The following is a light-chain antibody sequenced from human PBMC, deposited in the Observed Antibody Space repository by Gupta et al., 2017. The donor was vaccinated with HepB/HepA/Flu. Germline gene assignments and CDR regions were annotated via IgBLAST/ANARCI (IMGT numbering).Light chain of an antibody. CDR1: QSVGRN. Sequence: IVMTQPPATLSVSPGERVTLSCWASQSVGRNLAWYQQIPGQAPRLLIYGTSIRAAGIPDRFSGSASSWIHFTLTISSLQYEDFAVYYCLQYNFWPPWTFGPGTKVE. J-gene: IGKJ1*01. CDR3: LQYNFWPPWT. CDR2: GTS. V-gene: IGKV3-15*01.